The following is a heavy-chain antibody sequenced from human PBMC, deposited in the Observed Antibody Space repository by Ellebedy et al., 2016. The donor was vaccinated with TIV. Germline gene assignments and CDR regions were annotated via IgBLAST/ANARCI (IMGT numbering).Heavy chain of an antibody. Sequence: MPSETLSLTCAVYGGSFSGYYWSWIRQPPGKGLEWIGEINHSGSTNYNPSLKSRVTVSVDTSKNQFSLKLSSVTAADTAVYYCARGRGTLVGATKWYFDYWGQGTLVTVSS. CDR3: ARGRGTLVGATKWYFDY. CDR1: GGSFSGYY. D-gene: IGHD1-26*01. CDR2: INHSGST. V-gene: IGHV4-34*01. J-gene: IGHJ4*02.